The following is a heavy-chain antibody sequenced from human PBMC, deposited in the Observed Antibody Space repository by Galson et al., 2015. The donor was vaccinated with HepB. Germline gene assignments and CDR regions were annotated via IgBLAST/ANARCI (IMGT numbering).Heavy chain of an antibody. CDR3: ARDPLYDRNGSYFGLDV. D-gene: IGHD3-22*01. CDR1: GFPLNFYG. CDR2: INDDGSRT. V-gene: IGHV3-74*01. Sequence: SLRLSCAASGFPLNFYGMHWVRQAPEKGLVWVPTINDDGSRTNYADSVKGRFTISRDKAKTTVYLQMNSLRDEDTAVYYCARDPLYDRNGSYFGLDVWGQGTTVTVSS. J-gene: IGHJ6*02.